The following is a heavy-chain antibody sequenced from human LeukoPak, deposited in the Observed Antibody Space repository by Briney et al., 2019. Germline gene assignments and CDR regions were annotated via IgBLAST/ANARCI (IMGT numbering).Heavy chain of an antibody. J-gene: IGHJ6*03. CDR1: GFTFSTYS. V-gene: IGHV3-7*01. D-gene: IGHD6-13*01. CDR3: ARVRSWGYYYYYMDV. CDR2: IKQDGSEK. Sequence: GGSLRLSCAASGFTFSTYSMTWVRQAPGKGLEWVANIKQDGSEKYYVDSVKGRFIISRDNAKNSLHLQMNGLRAEDTAVYYCARVRSWGYYYYYMDVWGKGTTVTISS.